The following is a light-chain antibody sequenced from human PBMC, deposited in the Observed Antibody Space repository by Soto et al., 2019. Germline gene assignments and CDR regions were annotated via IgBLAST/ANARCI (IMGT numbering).Light chain of an antibody. CDR1: SSDVGGYNY. V-gene: IGLV2-14*01. J-gene: IGLJ3*02. Sequence: QSALTQPASVSGSAGQSIAISCTGTSSDVGGYNYVSWYQQHPGKAPKLLLSEVSKRPSGVSDRFSGSKSGNTASLSISGLQTQDEADYYCSSYTSSTTWVFGGGTKVTVL. CDR3: SSYTSSTTWV. CDR2: EVS.